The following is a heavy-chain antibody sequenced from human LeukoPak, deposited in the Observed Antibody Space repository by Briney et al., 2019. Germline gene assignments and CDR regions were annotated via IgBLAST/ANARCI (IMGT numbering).Heavy chain of an antibody. CDR2: IIPIFGTA. V-gene: IGHV1-69*13. J-gene: IGHJ6*02. Sequence: SVKVSCKASGGTFSSYAISWVRQAPGQGLEWMGGIIPIFGTANYAQKFQGRVTITADESTSTAYMELSSLRSEDTAVYYCATGPAGTYYYYGMDVWGQGTTVTVSS. CDR1: GGTFSSYA. CDR3: ATGPAGTYYYYGMDV. D-gene: IGHD6-13*01.